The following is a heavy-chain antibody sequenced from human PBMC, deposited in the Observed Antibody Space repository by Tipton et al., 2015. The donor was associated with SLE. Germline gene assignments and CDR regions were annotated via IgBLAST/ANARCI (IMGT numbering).Heavy chain of an antibody. CDR2: IYYSGST. CDR1: GGSISSSSYY. V-gene: IGHV4-39*07. J-gene: IGHJ5*02. D-gene: IGHD6-13*01. CDR3: AVSLGAAAGWGWFDP. Sequence: TLSLTCTVSGGSISSSSYYWGWIRQPPGKGLEWIGTIYYSGSTYCNPSLKSRVTISVDTSKNQFSLNLSSVTAADTAVYYCAVSLGAAAGWGWFDPWGQGTLVTVSS.